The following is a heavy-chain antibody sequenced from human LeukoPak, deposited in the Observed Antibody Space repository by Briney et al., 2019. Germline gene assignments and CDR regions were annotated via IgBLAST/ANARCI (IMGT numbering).Heavy chain of an antibody. CDR3: AKGGIVGATTMIFFDY. Sequence: GGSLRLSCAASGFTFSDFAMSWVRQPPGKGLEWLSAISGFGGTTYYADSVKGRFTVSRDNSRNTLSLQMNSLRAEDTAVYYCAKGGIVGATTMIFFDYWGQGTLVTVSS. V-gene: IGHV3-23*01. CDR2: ISGFGGTT. CDR1: GFTFSDFA. J-gene: IGHJ4*02. D-gene: IGHD1-26*01.